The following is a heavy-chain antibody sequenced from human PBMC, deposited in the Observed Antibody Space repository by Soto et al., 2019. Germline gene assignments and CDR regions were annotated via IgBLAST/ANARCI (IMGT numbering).Heavy chain of an antibody. V-gene: IGHV4-59*01. D-gene: IGHD2-2*01. Sequence: PXGTLSLTGTVSGGSISSYYWSWIRQPPGKGLEWIGYIYYSGSTNYNPSLKSRVTISVDTSKNQFSLKLSSVTAADTAVYYCARDLGYCSSTSCYPTNWFDPWGQGTLVTVSS. CDR3: ARDLGYCSSTSCYPTNWFDP. CDR1: GGSISSYY. CDR2: IYYSGST. J-gene: IGHJ5*02.